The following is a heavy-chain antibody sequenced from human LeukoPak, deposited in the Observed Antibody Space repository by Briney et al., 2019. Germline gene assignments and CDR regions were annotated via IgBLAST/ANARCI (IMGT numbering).Heavy chain of an antibody. V-gene: IGHV3-21*01. D-gene: IGHD4-23*01. CDR2: ISRSSSDI. Sequence: GGSLRLSCAASGFTFSSYSMNWVRQAPGKGLEWVSSISRSSSDIYYADSVKGRFTISRDNAKNSLYLQTNSLRAEDTAVYYCARLPVGGLVNYYYYGMDVWGQGTTVTVSS. J-gene: IGHJ6*02. CDR1: GFTFSSYS. CDR3: ARLPVGGLVNYYYYGMDV.